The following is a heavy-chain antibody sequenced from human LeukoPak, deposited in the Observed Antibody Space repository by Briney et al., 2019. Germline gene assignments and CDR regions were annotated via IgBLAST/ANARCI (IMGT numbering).Heavy chain of an antibody. CDR1: GFTFSSYW. D-gene: IGHD6-25*01. J-gene: IGHJ4*02. Sequence: GGSLRLSCAASGFTFSSYWMSWVRQAPGKGLEWVANIKRDGSEKYYVDSVKGRFTISRDNAKNSLYLQMNSLRAEDTAVYYCARVIKQRYFDYWGQGTLVTVSS. V-gene: IGHV3-7*01. CDR2: IKRDGSEK. CDR3: ARVIKQRYFDY.